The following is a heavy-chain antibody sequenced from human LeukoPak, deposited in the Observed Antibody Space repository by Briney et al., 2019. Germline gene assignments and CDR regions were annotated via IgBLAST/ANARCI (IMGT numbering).Heavy chain of an antibody. Sequence: HPGGSLRLSCAASGFTFSSYAMHWVRQAPGKGLEWVAVISYDGSNKYYADSVKGRFTISRDNSKNTLYLQMNSLRAEDTAVYYCARDRLTVRYYFDYWGQGTLVTVSS. CDR2: ISYDGSNK. CDR1: GFTFSSYA. V-gene: IGHV3-30*04. CDR3: ARDRLTVRYYFDY. J-gene: IGHJ4*02. D-gene: IGHD1-14*01.